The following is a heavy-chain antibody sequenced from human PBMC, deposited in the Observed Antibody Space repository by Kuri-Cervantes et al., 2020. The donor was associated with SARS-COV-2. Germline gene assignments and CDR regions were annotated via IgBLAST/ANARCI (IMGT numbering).Heavy chain of an antibody. CDR3: AKDSITVFEVVIAQEYFQH. V-gene: IGHV3-23*01. CDR1: GFTFSSYA. Sequence: GESLKISCAASGFTFSSYAMSWVRQAPGKGLEWVSAISGSGGSTYYADSVKGRFNISRDNSENTLYLQMNSLRAEDTAVYYCAKDSITVFEVVIAQEYFQHWGQGTLVTVSS. CDR2: ISGSGGST. J-gene: IGHJ1*01. D-gene: IGHD3-3*01.